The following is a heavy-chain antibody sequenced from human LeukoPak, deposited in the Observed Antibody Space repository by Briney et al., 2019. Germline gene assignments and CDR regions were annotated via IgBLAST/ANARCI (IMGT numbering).Heavy chain of an antibody. V-gene: IGHV4-38-2*02. D-gene: IGHD3-3*01. Sequence: SETLSLTCTVSGYSISSGYYWGWIRQPPGKGLEWIGSIYYSGSTYYNPSLKSRVTISVDTSKNQFSLKLSSVTAADTAVYYCARVVYDFQGLRFDPWGQGTLVTVSS. J-gene: IGHJ5*02. CDR1: GYSISSGYY. CDR2: IYYSGST. CDR3: ARVVYDFQGLRFDP.